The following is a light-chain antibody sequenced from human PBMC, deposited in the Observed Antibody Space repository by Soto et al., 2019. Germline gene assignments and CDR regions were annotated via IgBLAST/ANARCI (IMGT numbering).Light chain of an antibody. Sequence: QSVLTQPRSVSGSPEQSVTISCTGTSSDVGAYNYVSWYQQHPGKVPKLIIYDVSRRPSGVPDRFSGSKSGTTASLTISGLPADDAADYYCSSSAGSSPVVFGGGTQLTVL. CDR3: SSSAGSSPVV. CDR1: SSDVGAYNY. V-gene: IGLV2-11*01. J-gene: IGLJ3*02. CDR2: DVS.